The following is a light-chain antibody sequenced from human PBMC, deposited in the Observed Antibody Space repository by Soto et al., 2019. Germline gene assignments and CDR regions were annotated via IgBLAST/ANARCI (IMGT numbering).Light chain of an antibody. V-gene: IGLV1-47*01. Sequence: QSVLTQPPSASGTPGQRVTISCSGSSSNIGSNYVSWYQHLPGTAPKLLIYRNNQRPSGVPDRFSGSKSGTSASLAISGLRSEDEADYYCAAWDDSLSAHVVFGGGTKVTVL. CDR2: RNN. CDR3: AAWDDSLSAHVV. J-gene: IGLJ2*01. CDR1: SSNIGSNY.